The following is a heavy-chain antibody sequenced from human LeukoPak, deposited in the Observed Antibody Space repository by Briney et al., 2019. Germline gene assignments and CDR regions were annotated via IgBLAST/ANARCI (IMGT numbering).Heavy chain of an antibody. Sequence: GESLKISCKGSGYSFNNYWVGWVRQMPGKGLEWMGIIYPDDSDTRYSPSFQGQVTISADKSISTAYLQWSSLKASDTAMYYCARRNKDDILTGYYAFDIWGQGTMVTVSS. CDR2: IYPDDSDT. CDR3: ARRNKDDILTGYYAFDI. CDR1: GYSFNNYW. D-gene: IGHD3-9*01. V-gene: IGHV5-51*01. J-gene: IGHJ3*02.